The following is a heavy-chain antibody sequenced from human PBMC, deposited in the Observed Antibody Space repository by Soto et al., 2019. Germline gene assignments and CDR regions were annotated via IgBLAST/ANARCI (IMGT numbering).Heavy chain of an antibody. CDR3: ASEDRDRETGLVPAAIAGLDV. Sequence: QVQLVQSGAEVKKPGSSVKVSCKASGGTFSRYSITWVRQAPGHGLEWIGRIIPIFGIASYAQKFQGRVSNTADESTSTASMWRRSLESDDTGVYYCASEDRDRETGLVPAAIAGLDVWAKGTTVTVSS. J-gene: IGHJ6*03. D-gene: IGHD2-2*01. V-gene: IGHV1-69*02. CDR1: GGTFSRYS. CDR2: IIPIFGIA.